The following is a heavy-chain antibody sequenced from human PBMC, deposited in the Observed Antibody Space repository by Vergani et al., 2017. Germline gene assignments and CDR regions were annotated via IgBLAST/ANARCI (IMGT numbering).Heavy chain of an antibody. V-gene: IGHV3-73*01. D-gene: IGHD3-22*01. Sequence: EVQLVESGGGLVQPGGSLKLSCAASGFTFSGSAMHWVRQASGKGLEWVGRIRSKANSYATAYAASVKGRFTISRDDSKNTAYLQMNSLKTEDTAVYYCTRLRDYYDSSGYFGFDPWGQGTLVTVSS. CDR1: GFTFSGSA. J-gene: IGHJ5*02. CDR2: IRSKANSYAT. CDR3: TRLRDYYDSSGYFGFDP.